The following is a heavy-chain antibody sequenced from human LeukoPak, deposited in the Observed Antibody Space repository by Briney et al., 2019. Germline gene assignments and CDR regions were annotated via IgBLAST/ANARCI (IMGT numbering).Heavy chain of an antibody. Sequence: SETLSLTCTVSGGSLTNYYWSWIRQPAGKGLDWIGHIYYSGSTNYNPSLKSRVTISLDTSKNQFSLKLSSVTAADTAVYYCARPGYYYGSGSHHLFDYWGQGTLVTVSS. CDR2: IYYSGST. CDR1: GGSLTNYY. D-gene: IGHD3-10*01. CDR3: ARPGYYYGSGSHHLFDY. J-gene: IGHJ4*02. V-gene: IGHV4-59*08.